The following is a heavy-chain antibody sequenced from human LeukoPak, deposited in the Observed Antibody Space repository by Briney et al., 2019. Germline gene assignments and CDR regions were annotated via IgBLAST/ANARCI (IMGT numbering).Heavy chain of an antibody. V-gene: IGHV4-34*01. CDR3: ARGFGSVMTTVPYFDY. J-gene: IGHJ4*02. Sequence: SETLSLTCAVYGGSFSGYYWSWIRQPPGKGLEWIGEINHSGSTNYNPSLTSRVTISVDTSKNQFSLKLSSVTAADTAVYYCARGFGSVMTTVPYFDYWGQGTLVTVSS. CDR2: INHSGST. CDR1: GGSFSGYY. D-gene: IGHD4-11*01.